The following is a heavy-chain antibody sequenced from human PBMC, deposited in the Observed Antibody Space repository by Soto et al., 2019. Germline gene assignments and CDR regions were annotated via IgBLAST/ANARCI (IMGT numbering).Heavy chain of an antibody. V-gene: IGHV1-3*01. CDR1: GYTFTHYA. D-gene: IGHD3-3*01. CDR2: INGANGDT. J-gene: IGHJ5*02. Sequence: VQLVQSGAEVKKPGASVKVSCKASGYTFTHYAMHWVRQAPGQRPEWMGWINGANGDTKYSQKFQGRLTITRNTSATTAYMELSSLRCEDTAIYYCARDPFYDYWSGSNWLDPWGQGTLITVSS. CDR3: ARDPFYDYWSGSNWLDP.